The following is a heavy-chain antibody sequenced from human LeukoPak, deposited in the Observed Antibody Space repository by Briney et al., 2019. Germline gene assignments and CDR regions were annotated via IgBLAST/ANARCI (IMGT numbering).Heavy chain of an antibody. CDR2: MNPNSGNT. CDR1: GYTFTSYD. D-gene: IGHD3-22*01. V-gene: IGHV1-8*03. CDR3: ARAPLNAYYYDSSNIDY. J-gene: IGHJ4*02. Sequence: ASVKVSCKASGYTFTSYDINWVRQATGQGLEWMGWMNPNSGNTGYAQKFQGRVTITRNTSISTAYMELSSLRSEDTAVYYCARAPLNAYYYDSSNIDYWGQGTLVTVSS.